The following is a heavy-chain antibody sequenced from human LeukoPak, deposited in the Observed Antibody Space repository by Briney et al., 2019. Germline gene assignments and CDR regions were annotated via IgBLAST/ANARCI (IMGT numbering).Heavy chain of an antibody. CDR3: AREPADRTFDY. V-gene: IGHV1-69*04. J-gene: IGHJ4*02. CDR1: GGTFSSYA. CDR2: IIPILGIA. Sequence: ASVKVSCKAPGGTFSSYAISWVRQAPGQGLEWMGRIIPILGIANYAQKFQGRVTITADKSTSTAYMELSSLRSEDTAVYYCAREPADRTFDYWGQGTLVTVSS.